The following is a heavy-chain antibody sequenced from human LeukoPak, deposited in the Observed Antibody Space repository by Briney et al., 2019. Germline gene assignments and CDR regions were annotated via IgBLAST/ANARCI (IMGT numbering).Heavy chain of an antibody. CDR3: ARGYCSSTSCYHYWFDP. CDR1: GGSIRSYY. Sequence: SETLSLTCTVPGGSIRSYYWSWIRQTPGKGLEWIGYIKYSVNTNYNPSLKSRVTISVDTSKNQFSLKLNSVTAAGTAVYYCARGYCSSTSCYHYWFDPWGQGTLVTVSS. CDR2: IKYSVNT. J-gene: IGHJ5*02. D-gene: IGHD2-2*01. V-gene: IGHV4-59*08.